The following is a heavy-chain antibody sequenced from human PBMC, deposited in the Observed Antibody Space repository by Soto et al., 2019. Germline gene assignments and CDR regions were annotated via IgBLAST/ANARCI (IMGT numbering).Heavy chain of an antibody. Sequence: QVQLQESGPGLVKPSQTLSLTCTVSGGSISSGGYYWSWIRQHLGKALEWIGYIYYSGSTYYNPSLKSRVTISVDTSKNQFSLKLSSVTAADTAVYYCARGAHYSSPFRWFDPWGQGTLVTVSS. CDR2: IYYSGST. J-gene: IGHJ5*02. CDR3: ARGAHYSSPFRWFDP. CDR1: GGSISSGGYY. V-gene: IGHV4-31*03. D-gene: IGHD6-13*01.